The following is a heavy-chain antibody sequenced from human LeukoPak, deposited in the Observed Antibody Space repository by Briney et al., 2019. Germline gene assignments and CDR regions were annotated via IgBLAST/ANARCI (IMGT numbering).Heavy chain of an antibody. Sequence: PGRSLRLSCAASGFTFSSYGMHWVRQAPGKGLEWVAVISYDGSNKYYADSVKGRFTISRDNSKNTLYLQMNSLRAEDTAVYYCAKDRNRYCSGGSCYSVDYWGQGTLVTVSS. D-gene: IGHD2-15*01. V-gene: IGHV3-30*18. J-gene: IGHJ4*02. CDR3: AKDRNRYCSGGSCYSVDY. CDR2: ISYDGSNK. CDR1: GFTFSSYG.